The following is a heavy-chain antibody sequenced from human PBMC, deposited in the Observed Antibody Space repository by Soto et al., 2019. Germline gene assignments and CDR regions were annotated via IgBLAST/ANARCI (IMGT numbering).Heavy chain of an antibody. V-gene: IGHV1-46*01. J-gene: IGHJ5*02. D-gene: IGHD3-10*01. CDR1: GRAFSTTY. CDR3: AGGTIWFGEFSPYVP. CDR2: INPSGGSR. Sequence: QVHLVQSGAAVMKPGASVKVSCRAAGRAFSTTYIHWVRQATGQGLEWMGIINPSGGSRSYSQTFQGRVPMTRDASTVDIVLSSLTFEDTAVYYCAGGTIWFGEFSPYVPWGQGTLGTVSS.